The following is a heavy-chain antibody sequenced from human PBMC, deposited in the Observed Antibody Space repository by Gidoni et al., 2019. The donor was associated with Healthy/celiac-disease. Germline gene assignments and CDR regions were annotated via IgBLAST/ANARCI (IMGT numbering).Heavy chain of an antibody. CDR3: ARIYRELLAYDY. V-gene: IGHV2-70*04. Sequence: QVTLKESGPALVKPTQTLTLTCTFSGFSLSTIGMRVSWIRQPPGTSLELLARIDWDDDKFYSTSMKTRLTISKDTSKNQVVLTMTNMDPVDTATYYCARIYRELLAYDYWGQGTLVTVSS. J-gene: IGHJ4*02. CDR1: GFSLSTIGMR. CDR2: IDWDDDK. D-gene: IGHD1-26*01.